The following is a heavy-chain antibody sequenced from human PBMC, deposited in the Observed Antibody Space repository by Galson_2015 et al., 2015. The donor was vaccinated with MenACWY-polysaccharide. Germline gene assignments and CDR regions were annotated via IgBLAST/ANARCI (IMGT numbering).Heavy chain of an antibody. CDR3: ARTRIVGAHWFDC. CDR1: GFTFSNFW. V-gene: IGHV3-7*01. D-gene: IGHD1-26*01. CDR2: INQDGSEK. J-gene: IGHJ4*02. Sequence: LRLSCAASGFTFSNFWMSWVRQSPGKGLEWVASINQDGSEKHYVDSVRVQFTVSRDNAKNSLYLQMNSLRAEDAAVYYCARTRIVGAHWFDCWGQGTLVTVSS.